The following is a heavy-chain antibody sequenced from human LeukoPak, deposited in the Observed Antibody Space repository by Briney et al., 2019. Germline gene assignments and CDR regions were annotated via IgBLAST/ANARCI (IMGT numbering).Heavy chain of an antibody. Sequence: GESMKISCKGSGYTFTNYWIAWVRQTPGKGLEWTGIIYPIDSDTRYSLSFRGQVTFSADKSISTAYLQWSSLKDSDTAMYYCARPSAYGEDAFDVWGQGTMVTVSS. D-gene: IGHD2-21*01. J-gene: IGHJ3*01. CDR3: ARPSAYGEDAFDV. CDR1: GYTFTNYW. CDR2: IYPIDSDT. V-gene: IGHV5-51*01.